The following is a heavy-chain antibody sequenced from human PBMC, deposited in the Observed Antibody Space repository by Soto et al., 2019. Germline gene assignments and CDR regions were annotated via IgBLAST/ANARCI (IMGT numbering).Heavy chain of an antibody. CDR1: GFTFSNAW. CDR2: IKSKTDGGTT. CDR3: TTTLPNWFDP. J-gene: IGHJ5*02. Sequence: EVQLVESGGGLVKPGGSLRLSCAASGFTFSNAWMNWVRQAPGKGLEWVGRIKSKTDGGTTDYAAPMKGRFTISRDDSKHTLYLQMNSLETEDTSVYYCTTTLPNWFDPWGQGTLVTVSS. V-gene: IGHV3-15*07.